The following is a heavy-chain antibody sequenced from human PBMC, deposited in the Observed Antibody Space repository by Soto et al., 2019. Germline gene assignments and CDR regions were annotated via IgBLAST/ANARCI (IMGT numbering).Heavy chain of an antibody. CDR1: GYTFTSYG. Sequence: ASVKVSCKASGYTFTSYGISWVRQAPGQGLEWMGWISAYNGNTNYAQKLQGRVTMTTDTSTSTAYMELSSLRSEDTAVYYCARNDYSNYPQQNWFDPWGQGTLVTVSS. CDR2: ISAYNGNT. J-gene: IGHJ5*02. CDR3: ARNDYSNYPQQNWFDP. V-gene: IGHV1-18*01. D-gene: IGHD4-4*01.